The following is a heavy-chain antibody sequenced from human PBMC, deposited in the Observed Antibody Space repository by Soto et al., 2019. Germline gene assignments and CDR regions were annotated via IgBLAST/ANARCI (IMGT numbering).Heavy chain of an antibody. D-gene: IGHD4-17*01. CDR1: GGSISSGDYY. CDR2: IYYSGST. CDR3: ARNDYGDQKPPFPDY. V-gene: IGHV4-30-4*01. J-gene: IGHJ4*02. Sequence: QVQLQESGPGLVKPSQTLSLTCTVSGGSISSGDYYWSWIRQPPGKGLEWIGYIYYSGSTYYNPSLKSRVTISVDSSKNQFSLKLSSVTAADTAVYYCARNDYGDQKPPFPDYWGQGTLVTVSS.